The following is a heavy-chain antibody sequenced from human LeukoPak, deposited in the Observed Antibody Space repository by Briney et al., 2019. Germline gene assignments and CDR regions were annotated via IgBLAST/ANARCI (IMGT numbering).Heavy chain of an antibody. V-gene: IGHV3-11*04. D-gene: IGHD3-3*01. J-gene: IGHJ4*02. CDR3: ARDPGYYDFWSGYLGY. Sequence: GGSLRLSCAASGFTFSDYYMSWIRQAPGKGLEWVSYISSSGSTIYYADSVKGRFTISRDNPKNSLYLQMNSLRAEDTAVYYCARDPGYYDFWSGYLGYWGQGTLVTVSS. CDR1: GFTFSDYY. CDR2: ISSSGSTI.